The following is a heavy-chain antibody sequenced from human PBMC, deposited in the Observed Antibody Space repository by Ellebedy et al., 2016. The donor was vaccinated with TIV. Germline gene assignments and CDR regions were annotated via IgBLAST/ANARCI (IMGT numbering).Heavy chain of an antibody. V-gene: IGHV3-33*01. Sequence: GESLKISCTASGITFSTHNLHWVRPAPGKGLEWVAVIGHDGSNKFYAASLEGRFTISRDNSKNKLYLQMNSLRPDDTAVYYCARVGWDLVAASDVWGHGTMVTVSS. CDR3: ARVGWDLVAASDV. CDR2: IGHDGSNK. D-gene: IGHD1-26*01. J-gene: IGHJ3*01. CDR1: GITFSTHN.